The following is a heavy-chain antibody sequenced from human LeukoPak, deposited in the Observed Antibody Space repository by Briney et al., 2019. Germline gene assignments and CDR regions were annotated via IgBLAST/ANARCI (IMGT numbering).Heavy chain of an antibody. D-gene: IGHD1-26*01. Sequence: SETLSLTFAVSGGSFSGYYWSWLRQPPGKGLEWIGEINHSGSTNYNPSLKSRVTISENPSKNQFSLRLSSVTAADTAVYYCARAPYSPDSYYYDMDVWGKGTTVTVSS. CDR3: ARAPYSPDSYYYDMDV. V-gene: IGHV4-34*01. CDR1: GGSFSGYY. CDR2: INHSGST. J-gene: IGHJ6*03.